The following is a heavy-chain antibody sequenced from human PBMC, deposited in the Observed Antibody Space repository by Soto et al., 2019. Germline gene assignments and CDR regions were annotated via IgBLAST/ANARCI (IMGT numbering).Heavy chain of an antibody. J-gene: IGHJ4*02. V-gene: IGHV4-4*02. Sequence: QVLLQASGPGLVKPSGTLSLTCAVSGGSISSGNWWSWVRQSPGKALEWIGEIYHSGITNYNPSLKSRVTISVDNSENQLYLSLNSVTAADTAVYYCARNVRYYIDYWGQGTLVTVSS. CDR3: ARNVRYYIDY. CDR1: GGSISSGNW. CDR2: IYHSGIT.